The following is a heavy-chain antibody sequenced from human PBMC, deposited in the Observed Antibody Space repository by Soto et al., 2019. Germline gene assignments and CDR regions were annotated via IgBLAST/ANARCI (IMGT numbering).Heavy chain of an antibody. D-gene: IGHD3-10*01. CDR3: ARAARKLWFGGISDNVHYSYGMDV. J-gene: IGHJ6*02. V-gene: IGHV1-46*01. CDR1: GYTFTSYY. CDR2: INPSGGST. Sequence: QVQLVQSGAEVKKPGASVKVSCKASGYTFTSYYLHWVRQAPGQGLEWMGIINPSGGSTSYAQKFQGRVTMSRETSTSTVYMELSSLRSEDTAVYYCARAARKLWFGGISDNVHYSYGMDVWGQGTTVTVSS.